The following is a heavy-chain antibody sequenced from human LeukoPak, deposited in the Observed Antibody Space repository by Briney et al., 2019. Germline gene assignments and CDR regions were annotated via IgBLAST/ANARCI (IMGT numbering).Heavy chain of an antibody. CDR2: IYYSGST. CDR3: ARDRIAAAGTNYYYMDV. D-gene: IGHD6-13*01. V-gene: IGHV4-30-4*08. CDR1: GGSFSGYY. Sequence: KPSETLSLTCAVYGGSFSGYYWSWIRQPPGKGLEWIGYIYYSGSTYYNPSLKSRVTISVDTSKNQFSLKLSSVTAADTAVYYCARDRIAAAGTNYYYMDVWGKGTTVTVSS. J-gene: IGHJ6*03.